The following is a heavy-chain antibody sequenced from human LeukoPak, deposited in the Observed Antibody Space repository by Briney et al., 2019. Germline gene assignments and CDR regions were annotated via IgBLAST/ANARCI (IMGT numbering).Heavy chain of an antibody. CDR1: GFTFDDYA. D-gene: IGHD6-13*01. J-gene: IGHJ4*02. CDR2: ISWNSGSI. CDR3: AKGGYSSSWYQGRTIDY. V-gene: IGHV3-9*01. Sequence: PGGSLRLSCAASGFTFDDYAMHWVRQAPGKGLEWVSGISWNSGSIGYADSVKGRFTISRDNAKNSLYLQMNSLRAEDTALYYCAKGGYSSSWYQGRTIDYWGQGTLVTVSS.